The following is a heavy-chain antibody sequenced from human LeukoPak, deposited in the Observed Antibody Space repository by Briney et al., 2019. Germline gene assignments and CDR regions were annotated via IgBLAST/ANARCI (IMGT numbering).Heavy chain of an antibody. V-gene: IGHV1-2*02. J-gene: IGHJ5*02. CDR3: ARGGKRYSSSWRLYNWFDP. Sequence: ASVKVSCKASGYTFTGYYMHWVRQAPGQGLEWMGWINPNSGGTNYAQKFQGRVTMTRYTSISTAYMELSRLRSDDTAVYYCARGGKRYSSSWRLYNWFDPWGQGTLVTVSS. CDR2: INPNSGGT. D-gene: IGHD6-13*01. CDR1: GYTFTGYY.